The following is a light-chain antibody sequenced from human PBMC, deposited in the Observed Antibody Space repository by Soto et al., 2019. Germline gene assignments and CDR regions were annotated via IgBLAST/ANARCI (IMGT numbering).Light chain of an antibody. CDR2: DVS. CDR3: SSYTSSSTYV. V-gene: IGLV2-14*01. J-gene: IGLJ1*01. Sequence: QSVLTPSSSVSGSPGQSITISCNGTSIDVGGYNYVSWYQQHPGKAAKLMIYDVSNRPSGVSNRFSGSKSGNTASLTISGLQAEDEADYYCSSYTSSSTYVFGTGTKVTGL. CDR1: SIDVGGYNY.